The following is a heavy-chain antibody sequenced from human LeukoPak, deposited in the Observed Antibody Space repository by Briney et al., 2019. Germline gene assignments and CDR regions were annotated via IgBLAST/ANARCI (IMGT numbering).Heavy chain of an antibody. Sequence: GGSLRLSCAASGFTFSSYAMHWVRQAPGKGLEWVAVISYDGSNKYYADSVKGRSTISRDNSKNTLYLQMNSLRAEDTAVYYCARDRSLIVGGGYYFDYWGQGTLVTVSS. J-gene: IGHJ4*02. CDR1: GFTFSSYA. CDR3: ARDRSLIVGGGYYFDY. V-gene: IGHV3-30-3*01. CDR2: ISYDGSNK. D-gene: IGHD1-26*01.